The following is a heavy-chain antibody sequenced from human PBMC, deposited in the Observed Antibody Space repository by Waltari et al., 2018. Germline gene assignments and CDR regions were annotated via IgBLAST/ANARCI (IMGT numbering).Heavy chain of an antibody. J-gene: IGHJ4*02. Sequence: QVQLQESGPGLVKPSETLSLTCTVSGGSISSYYWSWIRQPPGKGLEWIGYIYYSRSTNYNPSLKSRVTISVDTSKNQFSLKLSSVTAADTAVYYCARGLRFFNYFDYWGQGTLVTVSS. D-gene: IGHD3-3*01. CDR1: GGSISSYY. CDR2: IYYSRST. V-gene: IGHV4-59*01. CDR3: ARGLRFFNYFDY.